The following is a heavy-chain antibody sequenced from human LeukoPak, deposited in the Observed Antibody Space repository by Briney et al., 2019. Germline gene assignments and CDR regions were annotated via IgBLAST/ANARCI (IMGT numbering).Heavy chain of an antibody. Sequence: PSETLSLTCSVSGYSIRRGYHWGWIRQPPGKGLEWIGTIHHSGSTYYNPSLKSRVTISVDTSKNQFSLKLTSVTAGDTAVYYCARVNWINDYWGQGTLVTVSS. CDR1: GYSIRRGYH. J-gene: IGHJ4*02. D-gene: IGHD1-20*01. V-gene: IGHV4-38-2*02. CDR2: IHHSGST. CDR3: ARVNWINDY.